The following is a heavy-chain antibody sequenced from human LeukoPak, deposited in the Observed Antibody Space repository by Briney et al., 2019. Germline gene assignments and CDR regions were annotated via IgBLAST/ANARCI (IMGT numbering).Heavy chain of an antibody. Sequence: GASLRLSCSASGLTFSSYAMSWVRQPPGKGLEWVSAISGSDGSTYYPASVKGPFTISRDNSKNTLYLQMNSLRAEDTAVYYCAKAPLDTATGNMYYFDYWGQGTLVTVSS. V-gene: IGHV3-23*01. CDR1: GLTFSSYA. CDR3: AKAPLDTATGNMYYFDY. CDR2: ISGSDGST. J-gene: IGHJ4*02. D-gene: IGHD5-18*01.